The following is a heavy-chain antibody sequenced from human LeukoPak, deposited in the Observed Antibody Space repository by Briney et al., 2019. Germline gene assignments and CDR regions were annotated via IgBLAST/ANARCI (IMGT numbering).Heavy chain of an antibody. CDR3: ARASSGSYLVD. CDR1: GGAISTYY. D-gene: IGHD3-10*01. J-gene: IGHJ4*02. CDR2: IYTSGST. Sequence: SETLCVTCTESGGAISTYYWSWIRQPAGKGLQWIGRIYTSGSTIYNPPLKSRVTMSADTSKNQFSLKLSSVTAADTAVYYCARASSGSYLVDWGQGTLVTVSS. V-gene: IGHV4-4*07.